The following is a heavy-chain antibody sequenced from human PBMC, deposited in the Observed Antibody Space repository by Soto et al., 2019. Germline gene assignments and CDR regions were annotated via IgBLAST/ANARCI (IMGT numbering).Heavy chain of an antibody. Sequence: QVQLVESGGGVVQPGRSLRLSCAASGFTFSSYGMHWVRLPPGKGLERVAVISYDGSNKYYADSVKGRFTISRDNSKNTLYLQMNSLRAEDTTVYYCAGGAVGAYFDFWCQGTLVTVSS. J-gene: IGHJ4*02. V-gene: IGHV3-30*19. CDR2: ISYDGSNK. D-gene: IGHD1-26*01. CDR3: AGGAVGAYFDF. CDR1: GFTFSSYG.